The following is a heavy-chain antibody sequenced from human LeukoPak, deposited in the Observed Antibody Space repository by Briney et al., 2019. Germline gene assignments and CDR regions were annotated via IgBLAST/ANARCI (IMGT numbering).Heavy chain of an antibody. J-gene: IGHJ4*02. CDR1: GFIFSPYA. CDR2: ISSEGKTT. V-gene: IGHV3-64D*06. Sequence: PGGSLRLSCSASGFIFSPYAMHWVRQAPGKGLEYVSSISSEGKTTYYADSVKGRFTISRDNSKNTLYLQMSSLRPEDTAVYYCARVKLVDDIRAFDYWGQRTLVTVSS. D-gene: IGHD3-9*01. CDR3: ARVKLVDDIRAFDY.